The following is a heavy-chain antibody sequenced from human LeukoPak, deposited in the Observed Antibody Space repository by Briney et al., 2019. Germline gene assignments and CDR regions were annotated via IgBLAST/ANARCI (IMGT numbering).Heavy chain of an antibody. CDR3: ARDLRHYGVPNHFDY. J-gene: IGHJ4*02. V-gene: IGHV1-46*01. Sequence: ASVKVSCKASGYTFTSYYMHWVRQAPGQGLEWMGIINPSGGSTSYAQKFQGRVTMTRDTSTSTVYMELSSLRSEDTAVYYCARDLRHYGVPNHFDYWGQGTLVTVSS. D-gene: IGHD3-16*01. CDR2: INPSGGST. CDR1: GYTFTSYY.